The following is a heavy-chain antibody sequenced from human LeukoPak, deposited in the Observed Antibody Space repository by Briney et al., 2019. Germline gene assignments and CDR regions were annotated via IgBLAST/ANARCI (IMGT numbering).Heavy chain of an antibody. CDR2: IYYSGSS. Sequence: SETLSLTCTVSGRSINRYYWSCTRHPPGKGRVCIGYIYYSGSSNYNPSLKSRVTISVDTSKNQFSLKLSSVTAADTAVYYCARESGDSSGWWYYFDYWGQGTLVSVSS. J-gene: IGHJ4*02. CDR3: ARESGDSSGWWYYFDY. V-gene: IGHV4-59*01. D-gene: IGHD6-19*01. CDR1: GRSINRYY.